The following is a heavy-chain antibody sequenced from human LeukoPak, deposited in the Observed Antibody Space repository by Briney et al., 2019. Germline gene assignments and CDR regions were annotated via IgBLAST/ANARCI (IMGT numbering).Heavy chain of an antibody. CDR3: ARGYNRYCSSTSCYSDAFDI. CDR1: GGSISSYY. J-gene: IGHJ3*02. Sequence: SETLSLTCTVSGGSISSYYWSWIRQPAGKGLEWIGRIYTSGSTNYNPSLKSRVTMSVDTSKNQFSLKLSSVTAADAAVYYCARGYNRYCSSTSCYSDAFDIWGQGTMVTVSS. V-gene: IGHV4-4*07. D-gene: IGHD2-2*02. CDR2: IYTSGST.